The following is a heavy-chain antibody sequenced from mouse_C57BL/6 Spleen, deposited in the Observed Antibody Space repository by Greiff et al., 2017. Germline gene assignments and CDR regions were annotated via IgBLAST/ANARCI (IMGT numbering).Heavy chain of an antibody. J-gene: IGHJ2*01. CDR3: ARLRTYYSNYGYFDY. CDR2: ISSGSSTI. CDR1: GFTFSDYG. D-gene: IGHD2-5*01. V-gene: IGHV5-17*01. Sequence: EVKVEESGGGLVKPGGSLKLSCAASGFTFSDYGMHWVRQAPEKGLEWVAYISSGSSTIYYADTVKGRFTISRDNAKNTLFLQMTSLRSEDTAMYYCARLRTYYSNYGYFDYWGQGTTLTVSS.